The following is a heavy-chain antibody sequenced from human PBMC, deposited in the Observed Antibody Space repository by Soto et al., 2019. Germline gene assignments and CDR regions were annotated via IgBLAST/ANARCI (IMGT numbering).Heavy chain of an antibody. Sequence: GGSLRLSCAASGFTFSSYSMNWVRQAPGKGLEWVSYISSSSSTIYYADSVKGRFTISRDNAKNSLYLQMNSLRAEDTAVYYCASVRGGYYYAMDVWGQGTTVTVSS. CDR3: ASVRGGYYYAMDV. J-gene: IGHJ6*02. V-gene: IGHV3-48*01. D-gene: IGHD3-10*02. CDR1: GFTFSSYS. CDR2: ISSSSSTI.